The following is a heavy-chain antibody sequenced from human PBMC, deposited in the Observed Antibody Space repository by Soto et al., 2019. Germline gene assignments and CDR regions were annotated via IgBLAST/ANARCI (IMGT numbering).Heavy chain of an antibody. CDR3: AKDLYGEYADYMDV. CDR1: GFTFSSYA. Sequence: EVQLLESGGGLVQPGGSLRLSCAASGFTFSSYAMTWVRQAPGKGLEWVSAISVSDGSTYYADSVKGRFAISRDNSMNTLFLHMNSLRAEDTAVYYCAKDLYGEYADYMDVWGKGTTVTVSS. D-gene: IGHD4-17*01. V-gene: IGHV3-23*01. J-gene: IGHJ6*03. CDR2: ISVSDGST.